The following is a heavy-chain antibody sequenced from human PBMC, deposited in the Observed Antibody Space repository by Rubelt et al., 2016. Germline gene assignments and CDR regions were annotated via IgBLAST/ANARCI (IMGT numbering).Heavy chain of an antibody. J-gene: IGHJ6*02. Sequence: QLQLHESGPGLVRPSETLSLTCSVSGDSINTNNFYWGWIRQPPGKGLQWIGSLFSGNTYYNPSLKSRVTISLDTSKNQFSLKLSSLTAVDTAVYFCARVQRAGLPWDVWGHGTAVTVSS. CDR3: ARVQRAGLPWDV. CDR2: LFSGNT. V-gene: IGHV4-39*07. D-gene: IGHD3-10*01. CDR1: GDSINTNNFY.